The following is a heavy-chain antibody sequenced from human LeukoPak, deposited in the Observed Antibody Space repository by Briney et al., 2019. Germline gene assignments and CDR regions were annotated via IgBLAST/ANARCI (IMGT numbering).Heavy chain of an antibody. Sequence: GGSLRLSCAASGFTFSSYAMSWVRQAPGKGLEWVSVIYSGGSTYYADSVKGRFTISRDNSKNTLYLQMNSLRADDTAMYYCARFDYYYYYMDVWGKGTTVTVSS. CDR3: ARFDYYYYYMDV. D-gene: IGHD3-16*01. CDR2: IYSGGST. V-gene: IGHV3-23*03. CDR1: GFTFSSYA. J-gene: IGHJ6*03.